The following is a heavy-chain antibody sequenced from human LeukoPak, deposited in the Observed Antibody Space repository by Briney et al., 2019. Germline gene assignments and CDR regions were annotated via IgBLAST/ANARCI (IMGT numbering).Heavy chain of an antibody. CDR1: GDSVSSNNAG. Sequence: SQTLSLTCAISGDSVSSNNAGWNWIRQSPSXGLEWLGRTYYRSKWYNDYAVSVKSRITIIPDTSKNQFSLQLNSVTPEDTAIYYCARSPTAGGWFDPWGQGTLVTVSS. D-gene: IGHD6-13*01. CDR2: TYYRSKWYN. V-gene: IGHV6-1*01. J-gene: IGHJ5*02. CDR3: ARSPTAGGWFDP.